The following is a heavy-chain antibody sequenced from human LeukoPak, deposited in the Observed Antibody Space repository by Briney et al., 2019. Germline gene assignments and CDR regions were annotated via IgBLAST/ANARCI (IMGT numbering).Heavy chain of an antibody. J-gene: IGHJ4*02. CDR1: GGSISSSY. D-gene: IGHD4-23*01. V-gene: IGHV4-59*01. CDR2: IYYTGST. Sequence: SETLSLTCTVSGGSISSSYWSWIRQPPGKGLEWIGYIYYTGSTNYNPSLKSRVIISVDTSKNQFSLRLTTVTAADTAVYYCARVKMTSVVDWGQGTLVTVSS. CDR3: ARVKMTSVVD.